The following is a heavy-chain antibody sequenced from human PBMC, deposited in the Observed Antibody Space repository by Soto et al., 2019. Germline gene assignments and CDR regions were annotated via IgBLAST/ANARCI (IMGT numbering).Heavy chain of an antibody. CDR3: ARSTDYYGSGSYAFDI. D-gene: IGHD3-10*01. J-gene: IGHJ3*02. CDR1: GYTFTGYY. Sequence: ASVKVSCKASGYTFTGYYMHWVRQAPGQGLEWMGWINPNSGGTNYAQKFQGWVTMTRDTSISTAYMELSRLRSDDTAVYYCARSTDYYGSGSYAFDIWGQGTMVTVSS. CDR2: INPNSGGT. V-gene: IGHV1-2*04.